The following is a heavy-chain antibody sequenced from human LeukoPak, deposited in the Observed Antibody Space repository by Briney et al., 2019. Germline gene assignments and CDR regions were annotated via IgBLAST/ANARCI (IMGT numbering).Heavy chain of an antibody. D-gene: IGHD3-10*01. J-gene: IGHJ5*02. V-gene: IGHV4-34*01. CDR1: GVSISSYY. CDR3: ARGRLGGSGSYYHNWFDP. Sequence: PSETLSLTCTVSGVSISSYYWSWVRQPPGKGLEWIGEINHRGTTNYNPSLKSRITISLDTSKNHFSLRLSSVTAADTAVYYCARGRLGGSGSYYHNWFDPWGQGTLVTVSS. CDR2: INHRGTT.